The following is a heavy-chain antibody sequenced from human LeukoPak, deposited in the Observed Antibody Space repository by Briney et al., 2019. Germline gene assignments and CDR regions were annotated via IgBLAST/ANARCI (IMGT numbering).Heavy chain of an antibody. J-gene: IGHJ3*02. CDR2: INPSGGST. CDR3: ARAQGTAMVRWAFDI. D-gene: IGHD5-18*01. CDR1: GYTFTSYY. V-gene: IGHV1-46*01. Sequence: GASVKVSCKASGYTFTSYYMHWVRQAPGQGLEWMGIINPSGGSTSYAQKFQGRVTMTRDTSTSAVYMELSSLRSEDTAVYYCARAQGTAMVRWAFDIWGQGTMVTVSS.